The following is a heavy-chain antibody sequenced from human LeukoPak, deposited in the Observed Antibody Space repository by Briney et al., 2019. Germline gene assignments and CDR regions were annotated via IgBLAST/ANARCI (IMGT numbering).Heavy chain of an antibody. J-gene: IGHJ4*02. D-gene: IGHD5-18*01. CDR2: IYSGGST. Sequence: GGSLRLSCAASGFTFSSNYMSWVRQAPGKGLEWVSVIYSGGSTYYADSVKGRFAISRDNSKNTMYLQMNSLRAEDTAVYYCARERSRYSYGGSYFDYWGQGTLVTVSS. CDR1: GFTFSSNY. V-gene: IGHV3-66*01. CDR3: ARERSRYSYGGSYFDY.